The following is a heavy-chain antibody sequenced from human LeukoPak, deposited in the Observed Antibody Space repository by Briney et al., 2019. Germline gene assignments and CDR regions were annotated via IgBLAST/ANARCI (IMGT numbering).Heavy chain of an antibody. V-gene: IGHV3-7*01. D-gene: IGHD4-17*01. CDR1: GFTFNTYS. CDR3: ATQSYGLFAY. J-gene: IGHJ4*02. Sequence: PGGSLRLSCEASGFTFNTYSMNWARQAPGKGLEWVANIQQDGSNKFYADSVKGRFTISRDNARNSLYLQMNSLRPDDTAVYYCATQSYGLFAYWGQGTLVTVSS. CDR2: IQQDGSNK.